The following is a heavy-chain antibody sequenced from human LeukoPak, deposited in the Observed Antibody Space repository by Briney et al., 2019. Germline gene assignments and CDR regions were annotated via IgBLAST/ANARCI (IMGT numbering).Heavy chain of an antibody. V-gene: IGHV4-61*02. CDR2: IYTSGST. D-gene: IGHD2/OR15-2a*01. Sequence: MTSETLSLTCTVSGGSISSGSYYWSWIRQPAGKGLEWIGRIYTSGSTNYNPSLKSRVTISVDTSKNQFSLKLSSATAADTAAYYCARDPFLDPWGQGTLVTVSS. J-gene: IGHJ5*02. CDR1: GGSISSGSYY. CDR3: ARDPFLDP.